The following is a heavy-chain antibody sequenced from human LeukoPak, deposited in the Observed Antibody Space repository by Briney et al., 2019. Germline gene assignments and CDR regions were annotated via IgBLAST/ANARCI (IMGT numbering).Heavy chain of an antibody. D-gene: IGHD2-2*01. CDR2: INSDGGST. V-gene: IGHV3-74*01. Sequence: PGGSLRLSCAASGFTFSSYWMHWVRQGPGKGLVWVSRINSDGGSTNYADSVRGRFTISRDNAENTLYLQMNSLRVEDTAVYYCARRVVVAAAPYYFDYWGQGTLVTVSS. CDR3: ARRVVVAAAPYYFDY. CDR1: GFTFSSYW. J-gene: IGHJ4*02.